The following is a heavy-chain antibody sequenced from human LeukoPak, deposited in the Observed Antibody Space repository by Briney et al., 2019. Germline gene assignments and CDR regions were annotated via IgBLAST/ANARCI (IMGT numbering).Heavy chain of an antibody. CDR2: IIPIFGTA. D-gene: IGHD3-22*01. V-gene: IGHV1-69*13. CDR1: GGTFSSYA. CDR3: ARDLRYYYDSRYNWFDP. J-gene: IGHJ5*02. Sequence: ASVKVSFKASGGTFSSYAISWVRQAPGQGLEWMGGIIPIFGTANYAQKFQGRVTITADESTSTAYMELSSLRSEDTAVYYCARDLRYYYDSRYNWFDPWGQGTLVTVSS.